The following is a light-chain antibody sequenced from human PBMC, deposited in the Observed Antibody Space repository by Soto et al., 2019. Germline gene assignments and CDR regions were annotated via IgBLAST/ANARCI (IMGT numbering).Light chain of an antibody. CDR2: AAS. Sequence: DIQMTQSPSSLSASVGDRVTITCRASQSISSYLNWYQQKPGKAPKLLIYAASSLQSGVPSRFSGSGSGTAFTPTISSLQPEDFATYYCQQSYSTPWVTFGPGTKVDIK. CDR3: QQSYSTPWVT. CDR1: QSISSY. J-gene: IGKJ3*01. V-gene: IGKV1-39*01.